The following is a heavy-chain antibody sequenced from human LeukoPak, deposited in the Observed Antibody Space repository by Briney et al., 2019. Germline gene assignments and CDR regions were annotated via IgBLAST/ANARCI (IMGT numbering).Heavy chain of an antibody. CDR3: AKGNRIAAANFDY. J-gene: IGHJ4*02. CDR1: GFTVSSNY. D-gene: IGHD6-13*01. V-gene: IGHV3-53*05. CDR2: IYVDGST. Sequence: GGSLRLSCAASGFTVSSNYMSWVRQAPGKGLEWVSVIYVDGSTYYADSVKGRFTISRDNSKNTLYLQMNSLRAEDTAVYYCAKGNRIAAANFDYWGQGTLVTVSS.